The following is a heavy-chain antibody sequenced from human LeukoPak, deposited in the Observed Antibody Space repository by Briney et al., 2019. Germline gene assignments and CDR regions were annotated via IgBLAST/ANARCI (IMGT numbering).Heavy chain of an antibody. CDR2: ISSSSSYI. Sequence: PGGSLRLSCAASGFTFSGYSMNWVRQAPGKGLEWVSSISSSSSYIYYADSVKGRFTISRDNAKNSLYLQMNSLRAEDTAVYYCARAAHTIFGEPNEFDYWGQGTLVTVSS. J-gene: IGHJ4*02. CDR3: ARAAHTIFGEPNEFDY. CDR1: GFTFSGYS. V-gene: IGHV3-21*01. D-gene: IGHD3-3*01.